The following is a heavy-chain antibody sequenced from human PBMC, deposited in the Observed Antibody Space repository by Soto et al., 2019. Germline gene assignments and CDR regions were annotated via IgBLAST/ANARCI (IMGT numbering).Heavy chain of an antibody. D-gene: IGHD2-2*01. J-gene: IGHJ6*03. CDR3: TTDPPLGYCSSTSCDRGYYYYYYMDV. Sequence: GGSLRLSCAASGFTFSNAWMSWVRQAPGKGLEWVGRIKSKTDGGTTDYAAPVKGRFTISRDDSKNTLYLQMNSLKTEDTAVYYCTTDPPLGYCSSTSCDRGYYYYYYMDVWGKGTTVTVSS. CDR2: IKSKTDGGTT. V-gene: IGHV3-15*01. CDR1: GFTFSNAW.